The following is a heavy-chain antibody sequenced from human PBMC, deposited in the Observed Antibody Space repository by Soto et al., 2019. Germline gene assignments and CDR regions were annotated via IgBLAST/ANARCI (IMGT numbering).Heavy chain of an antibody. J-gene: IGHJ4*02. D-gene: IGHD6-13*01. CDR1: GGSVSSGSYY. CDR2: IYYSGST. CDR3: ARDLGGSSWLDY. Sequence: SEILSLTCTVSGGSVSSGSYYWSWIRQPPGKGLEWIGYIYYSGSTNYNPSLKSRVTISVDTSKNQFSLKLSSVTAADTAVHYCARDLGGSSWLDYWGQGTLVTVSS. V-gene: IGHV4-61*01.